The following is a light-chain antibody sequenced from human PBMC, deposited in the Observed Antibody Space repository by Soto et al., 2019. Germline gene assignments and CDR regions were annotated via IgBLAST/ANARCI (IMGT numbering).Light chain of an antibody. CDR3: QQYDSSPWT. Sequence: EIVLTQSPCTLSLSPGERATLSCRASQSVSSSYLAWYQQKPGQAPRLLMFGASSRATGIPDRFSGSGSGTDFTLTISRLEPEDFAVYYCQQYDSSPWTFGQGTKVDIK. J-gene: IGKJ1*01. CDR2: GAS. CDR1: QSVSSSY. V-gene: IGKV3-20*01.